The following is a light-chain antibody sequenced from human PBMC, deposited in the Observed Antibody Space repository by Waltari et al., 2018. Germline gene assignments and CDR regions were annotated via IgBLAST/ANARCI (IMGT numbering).Light chain of an antibody. Sequence: DVVMTQSPLSLPVTLGQPASISCRSSQSLVYSDGNTYLNWFQQRPGQSPRRLMYKVSNLDSGVPDRFSGSGSGTDFTLKISRVAAEDVGVYYCMQGTHWPWTFGQGTKVEIK. J-gene: IGKJ1*01. V-gene: IGKV2-30*01. CDR3: MQGTHWPWT. CDR2: KVS. CDR1: QSLVYSDGNTY.